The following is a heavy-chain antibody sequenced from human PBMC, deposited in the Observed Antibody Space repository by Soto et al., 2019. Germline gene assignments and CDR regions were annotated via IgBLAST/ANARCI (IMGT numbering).Heavy chain of an antibody. Sequence: ASVKVSCKASGYTFTGYYMHWVRQAPGQGLEWMGWVNPNSGGTNYAQKFQGWVTMTRDTSISTAYMELSRLRSDDTAVYYCARDRDTMMKPSAPWFDPWGQGTLVTVSS. CDR1: GYTFTGYY. V-gene: IGHV1-2*04. D-gene: IGHD3-22*01. CDR2: VNPNSGGT. CDR3: ARDRDTMMKPSAPWFDP. J-gene: IGHJ5*02.